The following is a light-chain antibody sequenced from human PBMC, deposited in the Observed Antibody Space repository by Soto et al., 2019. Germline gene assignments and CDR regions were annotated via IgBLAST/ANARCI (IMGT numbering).Light chain of an antibody. CDR3: QQYNNVAPIT. CDR1: QSFSSN. J-gene: IGKJ5*01. V-gene: IGKV3-15*01. Sequence: MPQSPGTLSVSPGERVTLSCRASQSFSSNLAWYQQKPGQAPRLIIYGASTRAAGIPARFSGGGSGTEFTLTISSLQSEDFAVYYCQQYNNVAPITSGQGGRPEI. CDR2: GAS.